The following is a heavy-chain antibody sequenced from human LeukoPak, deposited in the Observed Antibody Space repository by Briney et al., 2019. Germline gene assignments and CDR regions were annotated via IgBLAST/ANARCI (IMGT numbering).Heavy chain of an antibody. CDR1: GGSISNYY. CDR3: ARGPDDFDY. D-gene: IGHD1-14*01. V-gene: IGHV4-59*01. CDR2: IYYSGST. Sequence: SETLSLTCTVSGGSISNYYWSWVRQPPGKGLEWIGFIYYSGSTKYNPSLKSRVTILVDPSKNQFSLKLSSVTAADTAVYFCARGPDDFDYWGQGTLVTVSS. J-gene: IGHJ4*02.